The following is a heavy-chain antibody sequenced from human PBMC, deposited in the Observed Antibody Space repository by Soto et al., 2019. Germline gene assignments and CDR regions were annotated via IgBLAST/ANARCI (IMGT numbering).Heavy chain of an antibody. Sequence: SVKVSCKASGGAFSSYVINWVRQAPGQGLEWMGGIIPIFATANYAQNFQGRVTITADESTRTAYMELSSLRSEDTAVYYCARVIGNTYGGDYYGMDVWGQGTTVTAP. CDR1: GGAFSSYV. D-gene: IGHD5-18*01. V-gene: IGHV1-69*13. CDR2: IIPIFATA. J-gene: IGHJ6*02. CDR3: ARVIGNTYGGDYYGMDV.